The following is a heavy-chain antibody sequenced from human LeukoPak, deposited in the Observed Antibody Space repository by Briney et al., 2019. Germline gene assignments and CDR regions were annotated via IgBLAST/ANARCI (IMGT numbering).Heavy chain of an antibody. D-gene: IGHD4-17*01. CDR3: ARLTIGDYGDRESGFDY. CDR1: GGTFSSYA. J-gene: IGHJ4*02. V-gene: IGHV1-69*13. Sequence: GASVKVSCKASGGTFSSYAISWVRQAPGQWLEWMGGIVPIVNTADYSQKFQGRVTITADESTSTAYMDLSSLRSEDTAVYYCARLTIGDYGDRESGFDYWGQGTLVTVSS. CDR2: IVPIVNTA.